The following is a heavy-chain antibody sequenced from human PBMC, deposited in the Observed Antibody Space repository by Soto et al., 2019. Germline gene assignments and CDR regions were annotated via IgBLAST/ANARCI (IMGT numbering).Heavy chain of an antibody. CDR2: ISSSSSTI. J-gene: IGHJ3*02. V-gene: IGHV3-48*02. D-gene: IGHD3-22*01. CDR1: GFTFSSYS. CDR3: ARGRITMIVVLGDAFDI. Sequence: EVQLVESGGGLVQPGGSLRLSCAASGFTFSSYSMNWVRQAPGKGLEWVSYISSSSSTIYYADSVKGRFTISRDNAKNSLYLQMNSLRDEDTAVYYCARGRITMIVVLGDAFDIWGQGTMVTVSS.